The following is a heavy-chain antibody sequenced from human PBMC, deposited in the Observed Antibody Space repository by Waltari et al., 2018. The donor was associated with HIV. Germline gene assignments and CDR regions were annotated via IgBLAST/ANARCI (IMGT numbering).Heavy chain of an antibody. J-gene: IGHJ6*02. CDR2: IYTDGRT. CDR3: ARTKLRHGGGYHGMDV. V-gene: IGHV3-66*01. Sequence: EVQLVESGGGLVQPGGYLRLSCAVSGFTVSSNYMNWVRQAPGKGLEWVSVIYTDGRTYYADSVKGRFTISRDNSKNTLYLQMNSLRDGDTAVYSCARTKLRHGGGYHGMDVWGQGTTVTVSS. CDR1: GFTVSSNY. D-gene: IGHD3-3*01.